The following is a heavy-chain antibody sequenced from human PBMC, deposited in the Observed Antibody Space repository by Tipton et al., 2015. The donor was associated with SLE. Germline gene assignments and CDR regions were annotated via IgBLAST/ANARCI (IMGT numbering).Heavy chain of an antibody. CDR1: GFSFSRYA. Sequence: SLRLSCAASGFSFSRYAMSWVRQAPGKGLEWVSTVSSNGDNTYYADSVKGRFTISRDNAKNTLYLQVNSLRVGDSAVYFCAKSYRFCSGGSCLTPFDSWGQGTLATVSS. V-gene: IGHV3-23*01. D-gene: IGHD2-15*01. CDR3: AKSYRFCSGGSCLTPFDS. J-gene: IGHJ4*02. CDR2: VSSNGDNT.